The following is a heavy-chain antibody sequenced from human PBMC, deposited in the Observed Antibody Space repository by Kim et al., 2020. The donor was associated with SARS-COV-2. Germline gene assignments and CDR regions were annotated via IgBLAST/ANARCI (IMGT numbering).Heavy chain of an antibody. D-gene: IGHD1-26*01. CDR1: GYTFTDYY. CDR2: IHPNSGDT. J-gene: IGHJ4*02. V-gene: IGHV1-2*06. CDR3: ARGQRDGSSYCEL. Sequence: ASVKVSCKASGYTFTDYYIHWVRQAPGQGLEWMGRIHPNSGDTDYAQKFRDRVTMTRDTSVTTTYMEMSTLRSDDTAVFYCARGQRDGSSYCELWGQGTLSPSPQ.